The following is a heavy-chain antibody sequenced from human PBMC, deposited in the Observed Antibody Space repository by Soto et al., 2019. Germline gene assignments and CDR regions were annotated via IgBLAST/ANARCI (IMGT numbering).Heavy chain of an antibody. Sequence: EVQLLESGGGLVQPGGPLRLSCSASGFAFSANDMTWVRQAPGRGLEWVSTIGGGTYYADSVKGRFTISRDNSKNSLYLQMNSLRAEDTAIYYCAKNAGTSWGQGTLVTVSS. CDR3: AKNAGTS. CDR2: IGGGT. V-gene: IGHV3-23*01. J-gene: IGHJ5*02. CDR1: GFAFSAND. D-gene: IGHD1-1*01.